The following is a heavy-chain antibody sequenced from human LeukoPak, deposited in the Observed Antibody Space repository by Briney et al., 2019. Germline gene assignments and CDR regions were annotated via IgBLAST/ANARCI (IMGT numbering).Heavy chain of an antibody. Sequence: SETLSLTCAVYGGSFSGYYWSWIRQPPGKGLEWIGEINHSGSTNYNPSLKSRVTISVDTSKNQFSLKLSSVTAAGTAVYYCARRYSSGWPKSYYFDYWGQGTLVTVSS. J-gene: IGHJ4*02. D-gene: IGHD6-19*01. CDR3: ARRYSSGWPKSYYFDY. V-gene: IGHV4-34*01. CDR1: GGSFSGYY. CDR2: INHSGST.